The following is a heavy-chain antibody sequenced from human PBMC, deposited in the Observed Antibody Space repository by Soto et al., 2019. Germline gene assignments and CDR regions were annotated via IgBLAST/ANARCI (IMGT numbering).Heavy chain of an antibody. CDR1: GFTFSSYA. J-gene: IGHJ4*02. V-gene: IGHV3-30-3*01. Sequence: QVKLVESGGGVVQPGRSLRLSCAASGFTFSSYAMHWVRQAPGKGLEWVAVISYDGSNKYYADSVKGRFTISRDNSKNTLYLQMNSLRAEDTAVYYCARDFVIVGATRGSDWGQGTLVTVSS. CDR3: ARDFVIVGATRGSD. CDR2: ISYDGSNK. D-gene: IGHD1-26*01.